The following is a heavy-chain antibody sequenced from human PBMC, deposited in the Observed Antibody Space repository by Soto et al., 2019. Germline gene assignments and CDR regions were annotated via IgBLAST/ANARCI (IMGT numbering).Heavy chain of an antibody. V-gene: IGHV4-34*01. CDR2: INHSGSP. D-gene: IGHD2-15*01. CDR3: AREGWGRYCSGGSCYHNWFDP. Sequence: QVQLQQWGAGLLKPSETLSLTCAVYGGSFSGYYWSWIRQPPGKGLEWIGEINHSGSPNYNPSLKSRVTISVDTSKNQFSLKLSSVTAADTAVYYCAREGWGRYCSGGSCYHNWFDPWGQGTLVTVSS. CDR1: GGSFSGYY. J-gene: IGHJ5*02.